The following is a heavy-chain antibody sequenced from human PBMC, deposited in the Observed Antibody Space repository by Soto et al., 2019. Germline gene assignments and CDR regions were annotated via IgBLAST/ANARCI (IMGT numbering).Heavy chain of an antibody. Sequence: PSETLSLTYTVAGGSISSSSYYWGWIRQPPGKGLEWIGSIYYSGSTYYNPSLKSRVTISVDTSKNQFSLKLSSVTAADTAVYYCASGYYYGSGSLNWFDPWGQGTLVT. CDR1: GGSISSSSYY. CDR2: IYYSGST. D-gene: IGHD3-10*01. J-gene: IGHJ5*02. V-gene: IGHV4-39*01. CDR3: ASGYYYGSGSLNWFDP.